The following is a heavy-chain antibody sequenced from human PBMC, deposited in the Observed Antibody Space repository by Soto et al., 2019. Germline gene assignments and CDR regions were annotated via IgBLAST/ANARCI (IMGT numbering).Heavy chain of an antibody. V-gene: IGHV4-39*01. CDR3: ARHYNTGAFFAF. CDR2: VFSSGSP. CDR1: GGSISTSHY. Sequence: QLHLQESGPRLVKYSETLSLTCTVSGGSISTSHYWGWVRQPPGKGLEWIGSVFSSGSPYYSPSCKRRITLPVDTSKTQFSLTVRSVTATDTAVYFCARHYNTGAFFAFWGPGNLVTVSS. J-gene: IGHJ4*02. D-gene: IGHD1-20*01.